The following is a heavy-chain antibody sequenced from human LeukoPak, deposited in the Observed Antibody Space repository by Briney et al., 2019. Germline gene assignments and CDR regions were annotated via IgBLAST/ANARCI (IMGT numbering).Heavy chain of an antibody. CDR2: IWYDGSNK. CDR3: ARRVAAAGTGFDY. J-gene: IGHJ4*02. D-gene: IGHD6-13*01. CDR1: GFTFSSYG. Sequence: PGGSLRLSCAASGFTFSSYGMHWVRQAPGKGLEWVAVIWYDGSNKYYADSVKGRFTISRGNSKNTLYLQMNSLRAEDTAVYYCARRVAAAGTGFDYWGQGTLVTVSS. V-gene: IGHV3-33*01.